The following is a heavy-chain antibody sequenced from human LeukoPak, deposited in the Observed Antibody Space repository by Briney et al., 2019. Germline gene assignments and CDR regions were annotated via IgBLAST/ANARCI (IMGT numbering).Heavy chain of an antibody. J-gene: IGHJ4*02. CDR1: GGSLSSYY. Sequence: ASETLSLTCTVSGGSLSSYYWSWIRQSPGKGLEWIGYIHYSGSTNYNPSLRSRVTMSVDMSKNQFSLKLTSVTAADTAVYYCARVVGDGYSDYWGQGTLVTVSS. CDR3: ARVVGDGYSDY. CDR2: IHYSGST. V-gene: IGHV4-59*01. D-gene: IGHD5-24*01.